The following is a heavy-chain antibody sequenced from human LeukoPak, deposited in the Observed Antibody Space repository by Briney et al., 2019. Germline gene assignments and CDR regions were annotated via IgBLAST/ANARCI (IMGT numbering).Heavy chain of an antibody. Sequence: GGSLRLSCAASGFTFDDYAMHWVRQAPGKGLEWVSGISWNSGSIGYADSVKGRFTISRDNAKNSLYLQMNSLRAEDTAVYYCARDISTYYDSSGGDWFDPWGQGTLVTVSS. D-gene: IGHD3-22*01. V-gene: IGHV3-9*01. J-gene: IGHJ5*02. CDR3: ARDISTYYDSSGGDWFDP. CDR2: ISWNSGSI. CDR1: GFTFDDYA.